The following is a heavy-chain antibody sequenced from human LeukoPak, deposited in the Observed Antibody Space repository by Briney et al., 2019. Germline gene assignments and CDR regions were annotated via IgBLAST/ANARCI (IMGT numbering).Heavy chain of an antibody. Sequence: SETLSLTCTVSGYSISSGYYWGWIRQPPGKGLEWIGSIYHSGSTYYNPSLKSRVTISVDTSKNQFSLKLSSVTAADTAVYYCAREWGQILRLGELSFLGGDYWGQGTLVTVSS. CDR1: GYSISSGYY. V-gene: IGHV4-38-2*02. D-gene: IGHD3-16*02. CDR3: AREWGQILRLGELSFLGGDY. CDR2: IYHSGST. J-gene: IGHJ4*02.